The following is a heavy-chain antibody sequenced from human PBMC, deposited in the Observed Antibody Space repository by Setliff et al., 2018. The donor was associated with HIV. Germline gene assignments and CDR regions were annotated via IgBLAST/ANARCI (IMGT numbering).Heavy chain of an antibody. V-gene: IGHV4-38-2*02. CDR3: ARLGYSGSLVGAFDI. Sequence: SETLSLTCTVSGYSISSGYYWGWIRQPPGKGLEWIGSIYHSGITYYNSSLKSRVTISVDTSKNQFSLNLTSVTAADTAADYCARLGYSGSLVGAFDIWGQGTMGTV. D-gene: IGHD1-26*01. J-gene: IGHJ3*02. CDR1: GYSISSGYY. CDR2: IYHSGIT.